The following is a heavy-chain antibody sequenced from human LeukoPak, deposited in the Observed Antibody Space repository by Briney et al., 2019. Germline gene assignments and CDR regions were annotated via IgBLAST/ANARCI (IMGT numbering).Heavy chain of an antibody. V-gene: IGHV1-69*01. Sequence: SVKVSCKASGGTFSSYAISWVRQAPGQGLEWMGGIIPIFGTANYAQKFQGRVTITADESTSTAYMELSSLRSEDTAVYYCARGQNYYGSGSGNYYYYYMDVWGKGTTVTVSS. J-gene: IGHJ6*03. CDR3: ARGQNYYGSGSGNYYYYYMDV. CDR2: IIPIFGTA. CDR1: GGTFSSYA. D-gene: IGHD3-10*01.